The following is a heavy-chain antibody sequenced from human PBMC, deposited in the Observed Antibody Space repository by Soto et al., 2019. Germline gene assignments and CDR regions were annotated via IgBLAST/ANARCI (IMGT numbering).Heavy chain of an antibody. CDR1: GGSISSSSYY. CDR3: NVNSNGWHYFDS. Sequence: QLQLQESGPGLVRPSETLSLTCTVSGGSISSSSYYWGWIRQSPGKGLEWIGNTFSRGGTTYNPSLKRRATISVDSSTNQFSLRLSSVTATDTGVYYCNVNSNGWHYFDSWGQGTQVIVSS. V-gene: IGHV4-39*01. CDR2: TFSRGGT. D-gene: IGHD6-25*01. J-gene: IGHJ4*02.